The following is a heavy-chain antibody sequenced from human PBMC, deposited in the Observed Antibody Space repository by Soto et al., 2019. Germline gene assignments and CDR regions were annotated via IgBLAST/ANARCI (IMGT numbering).Heavy chain of an antibody. D-gene: IGHD3-22*01. Sequence: GGSLRLSCAASGFTFSSYAMHWVRQAPGKGLEWVAVISYDGSNKYYADSVKGRFTISRDNSKNTLYLQMNSLRAEDTAVYYYARVFSVMGYDSCGGAGDYWRQGALVP. V-gene: IGHV3-30-3*01. J-gene: IGHJ4*02. CDR2: ISYDGSNK. CDR1: GFTFSSYA. CDR3: ARVFSVMGYDSCGGAGDY.